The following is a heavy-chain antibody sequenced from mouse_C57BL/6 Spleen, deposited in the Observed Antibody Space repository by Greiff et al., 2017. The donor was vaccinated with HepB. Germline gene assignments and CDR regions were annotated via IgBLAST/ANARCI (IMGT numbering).Heavy chain of an antibody. CDR2: INPGSGGT. J-gene: IGHJ3*01. CDR3: ARGPAWFAY. Sequence: QVQLQQSGAELVRPGTSVKVSCKASGYAFTNYLIEWVKQRPGQGLEWIGVINPGSGGTNYNEKFKGKATLTADKSSSTAYSQLSSLTSEDSAVYFCARGPAWFAYWGQGTLVTVSA. V-gene: IGHV1-54*01. CDR1: GYAFTNYL.